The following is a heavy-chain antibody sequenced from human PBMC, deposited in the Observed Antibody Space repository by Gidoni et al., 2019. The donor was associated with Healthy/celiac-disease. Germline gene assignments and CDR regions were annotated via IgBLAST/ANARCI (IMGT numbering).Heavy chain of an antibody. CDR2: INPSGGST. D-gene: IGHD5-18*01. V-gene: IGHV1-46*03. J-gene: IGHJ6*02. CDR1: GYPFTSYY. Sequence: QLQLVQSAAEMQKAGASVKDSCKASGYPFTSYYMHWVRPAPGQGLEWMGIINPSGGSTSYAQKFQGRVTMTSDTSTSAVYMGLSCLRSEDTAVYYFASGGIPLWFTDCMDVWGQGTTVTVSS. CDR3: ASGGIPLWFTDCMDV.